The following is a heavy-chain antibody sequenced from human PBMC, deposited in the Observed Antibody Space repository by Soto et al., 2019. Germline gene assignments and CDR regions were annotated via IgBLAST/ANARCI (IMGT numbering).Heavy chain of an antibody. J-gene: IGHJ4*02. D-gene: IGHD6-25*01. CDR2: IYSGGRT. V-gene: IGHV3-53*02. Sequence: EVQLVETGGGLVQPGGSLRLSCAASGFTVSSNYMSWVRQAPGKGLEWVSVIYSGGRTYYADSVKGRFTISRDNSKNTVYLLMNSLRADDTAVYYCATSSAWPIDFWGQGTLVTVSS. CDR1: GFTVSSNY. CDR3: ATSSAWPIDF.